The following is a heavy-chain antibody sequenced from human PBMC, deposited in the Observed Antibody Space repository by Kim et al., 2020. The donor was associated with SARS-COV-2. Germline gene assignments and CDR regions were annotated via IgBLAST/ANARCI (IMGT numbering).Heavy chain of an antibody. J-gene: IGHJ4*02. CDR1: GFTFSSYA. CDR2: ISYDGSNK. CDR3: ARPWSGYYTKPLDY. D-gene: IGHD3-3*01. V-gene: IGHV3-30-3*01. Sequence: GGSLRLSCAASGFTFSSYAMHWVRQAPGKGLEWVAVISYDGSNKYYADSVKGRFTISRDNSKNTLYLQMNSLRAEDTAVYYCARPWSGYYTKPLDYWGQGTLVTVSS.